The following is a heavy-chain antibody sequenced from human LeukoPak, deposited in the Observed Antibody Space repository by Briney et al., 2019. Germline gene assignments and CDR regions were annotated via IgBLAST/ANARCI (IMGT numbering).Heavy chain of an antibody. CDR2: IYYSGST. CDR1: GGSISSGDYY. J-gene: IGHJ5*02. V-gene: IGHV4-30-4*01. D-gene: IGHD6-13*01. Sequence: SETLSLTCTVSGGSISSGDYYWSWIRHPPGKGREWIGYIYYSGSTYYNPYLKSRVTISVDTSKNQFSLKLSSVTAADTAVYYCARASDSSSWENWFDPWGQGTLVTVSS. CDR3: ARASDSSSWENWFDP.